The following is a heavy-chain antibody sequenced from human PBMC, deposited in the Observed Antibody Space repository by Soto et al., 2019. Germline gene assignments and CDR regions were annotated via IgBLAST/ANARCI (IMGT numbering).Heavy chain of an antibody. D-gene: IGHD3-22*01. J-gene: IGHJ4*02. CDR3: ARVNYYDSSGYYNSSDY. CDR1: GFTFSSYS. Sequence: GGSLRLSCAASGFTFSSYSMNWVRQAPGKGLEWVSSISSSSSYIYYADSVKGRFTISRDNAKNSLYLQMNSLRAEDTAVYYCARVNYYDSSGYYNSSDYWGQGTLVTVSS. CDR2: ISSSSSYI. V-gene: IGHV3-21*01.